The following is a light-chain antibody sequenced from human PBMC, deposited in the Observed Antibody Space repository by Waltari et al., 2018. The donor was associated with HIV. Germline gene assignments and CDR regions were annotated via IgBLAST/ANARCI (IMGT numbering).Light chain of an antibody. CDR1: SSNIGVNT. Sequence: QSVLTQPPSASGTPGQRVTISCSGTSSNIGVNTVTWYQQVPGTAPKLLIYSNNQRPSGVPDRFSGSKSGTSASLAISGLQSEDEADYYCAAWDDSLNGPVFGGGTKLTVL. CDR2: SNN. J-gene: IGLJ3*02. V-gene: IGLV1-44*01. CDR3: AAWDDSLNGPV.